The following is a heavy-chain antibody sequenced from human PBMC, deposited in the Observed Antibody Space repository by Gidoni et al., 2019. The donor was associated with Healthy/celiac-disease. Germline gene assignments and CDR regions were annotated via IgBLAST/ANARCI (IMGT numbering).Heavy chain of an antibody. Sequence: EVQLVESGGGLVQPGRSLRLSCAASGFTFDDYAMHWVRQAPGKGLEWVSGISWNSGSIGYADSVKGRFTISRDNAKNSLYLQMNSLRAEDTALYYCAKVGRPYASFYGMDVWGQGTTVTVSS. CDR1: GFTFDDYA. V-gene: IGHV3-9*01. CDR3: AKVGRPYASFYGMDV. CDR2: ISWNSGSI. D-gene: IGHD2-2*01. J-gene: IGHJ6*02.